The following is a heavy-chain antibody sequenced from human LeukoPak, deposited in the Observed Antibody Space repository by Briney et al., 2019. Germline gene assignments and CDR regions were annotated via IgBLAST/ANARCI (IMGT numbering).Heavy chain of an antibody. CDR1: GGSISGSTYY. J-gene: IGHJ4*02. CDR2: IYDSGST. D-gene: IGHD5-12*01. Sequence: PSETLSLTCTVSGGSISGSTYYWGWIRQPPGKGLEWIGSIYDSGSTSYNPSLKSRTTMSVDTSKNQFSLIATSVTAADTAVYYCARQRGGYDPLDYWGQGTLVSVSS. CDR3: ARQRGGYDPLDY. V-gene: IGHV4-39*01.